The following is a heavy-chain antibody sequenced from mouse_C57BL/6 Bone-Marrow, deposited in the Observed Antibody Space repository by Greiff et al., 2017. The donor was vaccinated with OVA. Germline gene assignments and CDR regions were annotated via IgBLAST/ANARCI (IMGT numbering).Heavy chain of an antibody. CDR2: ISYDGSN. CDR3: AREHLPWDRNAY. CDR1: GYSITSGYY. Sequence: EVKLMESGPGLVKPSQSLSLTCSVTGYSITSGYYWNWIRQFPGNKLEWMGYISYDGSNNYNPSLKNRISITRDTSKNQFFLKLNSVTTEDTATYYCAREHLPWDRNAYWGQGTLVTVSA. D-gene: IGHD3-3*01. J-gene: IGHJ3*01. V-gene: IGHV3-6*01.